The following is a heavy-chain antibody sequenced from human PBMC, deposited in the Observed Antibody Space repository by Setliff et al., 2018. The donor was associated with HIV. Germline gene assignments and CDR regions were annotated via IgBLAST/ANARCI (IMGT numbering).Heavy chain of an antibody. J-gene: IGHJ4*02. Sequence: GASVKVSCKASGYTFTSYHIHRVRQAPGQGLEWMGVINPSGGSTSYAQKFQGRVTMTRGTSSGTVYMELSGLRFEDTAMYYCARVGERWLQFYYFDNWGQGTLVTVSS. CDR3: ARVGERWLQFYYFDN. D-gene: IGHD5-12*01. V-gene: IGHV1-46*01. CDR1: GYTFTSYH. CDR2: INPSGGST.